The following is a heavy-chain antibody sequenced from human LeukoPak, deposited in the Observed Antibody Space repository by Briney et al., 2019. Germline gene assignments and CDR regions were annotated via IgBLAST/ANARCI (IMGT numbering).Heavy chain of an antibody. J-gene: IGHJ4*02. CDR1: GGTFSSYA. V-gene: IGHV1-69*04. CDR3: ARDSATTSDY. CDR2: IIPILGIA. D-gene: IGHD4-17*01. Sequence: VASAKVSCKASGGTFSSYAISWVRQAPGQGLEWMGRIIPILGIANYAQKFQGRVTITADKSTSTAYMELSSLRSEDTAVYYCARDSATTSDYWGQGTLVTVSS.